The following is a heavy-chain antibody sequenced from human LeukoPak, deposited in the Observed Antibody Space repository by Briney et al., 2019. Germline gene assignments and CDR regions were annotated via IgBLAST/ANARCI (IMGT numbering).Heavy chain of an antibody. CDR2: IYYSGST. Sequence: SQTLSLTCTVSGGSISSGGYYWSWIRQHPGKGLEWIGYIYYSGSTYYNPSLKSRVTISVDTSKNQFSLKLSSVTAADTAVYYCARDPARGLYYYGMDVWGQGTTVTVSS. CDR1: GGSISSGGYY. V-gene: IGHV4-31*03. J-gene: IGHJ6*02. D-gene: IGHD3-16*01. CDR3: ARDPARGLYYYGMDV.